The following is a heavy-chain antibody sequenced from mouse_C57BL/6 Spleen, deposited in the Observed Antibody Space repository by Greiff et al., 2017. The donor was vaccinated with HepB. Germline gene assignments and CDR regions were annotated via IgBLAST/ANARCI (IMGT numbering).Heavy chain of an antibody. V-gene: IGHV5-16*01. CDR2: INYDGSST. D-gene: IGHD2-1*01. CDR3: ARLLLGNFDY. Sequence: LQQSEGGLVQPGSSMKLSCTASGFTFSDYYMAWVRQVPEKGLEWVANINYDGSSTYYLDSLKSRFIISRDNAKNILYLQMSSLKSEDTATYYCARLLLGNFDYWGQGTTLTVSS. J-gene: IGHJ2*01. CDR1: GFTFSDYY.